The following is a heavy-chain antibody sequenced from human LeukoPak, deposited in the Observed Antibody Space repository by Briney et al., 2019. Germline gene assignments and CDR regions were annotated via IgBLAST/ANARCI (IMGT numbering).Heavy chain of an antibody. CDR1: GFTFSSYG. Sequence: GRSLRLSCAASGFTFSSYGMHWVRQAPGKGLEWVAVISYDGSNKYYADSVKGRFTISRDNSKNTLYLQMNSLRAEDTAVYYCWKVMKVRGVIFDYWGQGTLVTVSS. D-gene: IGHD3-10*01. J-gene: IGHJ4*02. V-gene: IGHV3-30*18. CDR3: WKVMKVRGVIFDY. CDR2: ISYDGSNK.